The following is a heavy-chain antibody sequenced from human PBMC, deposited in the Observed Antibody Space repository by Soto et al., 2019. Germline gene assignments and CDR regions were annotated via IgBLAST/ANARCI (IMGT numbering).Heavy chain of an antibody. V-gene: IGHV3-23*01. Sequence: EVQLLQSGGGWVQPGGSLRLSCAASGFTFSNYAMAWVRQAPGKGLEWVSSISGSGVIKYYADSVQGRFTISRDNSTHTLSVQMNSLRVEDTAIYYCAKDLTSMVRVVLPSPWGQGILVTVSS. J-gene: IGHJ5*02. CDR2: ISGSGVIK. CDR1: GFTFSNYA. D-gene: IGHD3-10*01. CDR3: AKDLTSMVRVVLPSP.